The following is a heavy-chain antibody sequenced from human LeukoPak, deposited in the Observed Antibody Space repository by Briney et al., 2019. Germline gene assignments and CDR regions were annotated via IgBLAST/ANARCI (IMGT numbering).Heavy chain of an antibody. CDR3: SRVEMLRITFDY. CDR1: GDSISSGDYH. V-gene: IGHV4-30-4*01. Sequence: SETLSLTCTVSGDSISSGDYHWSWIRQPPGKGLEWIGYIYYTGSTYYNPSLKSRVTMSVDASKNQFSLKLSSVTAADTAVYYCSRVEMLRITFDYWGQGTLVTVSS. J-gene: IGHJ4*02. D-gene: IGHD3-10*01. CDR2: IYYTGST.